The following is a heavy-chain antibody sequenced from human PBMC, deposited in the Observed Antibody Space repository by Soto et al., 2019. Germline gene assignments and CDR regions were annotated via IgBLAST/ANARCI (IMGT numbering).Heavy chain of an antibody. D-gene: IGHD5-18*01. CDR2: ISWNSGNI. CDR1: GFTFDDYA. V-gene: IGHV3-9*01. J-gene: IGHJ4*02. CDR3: VRSKGGYSYGTPFDY. Sequence: EVQLEESGGALVQPGRSLRLSCAASGFTFDDYAMYWVRQVLGKGLEWVSSISWNSGNIGYADSVKGRFTTSRDNADNSLYLQMNNLRPEDTALYYCVRSKGGYSYGTPFDYWGQGTLVTVSS.